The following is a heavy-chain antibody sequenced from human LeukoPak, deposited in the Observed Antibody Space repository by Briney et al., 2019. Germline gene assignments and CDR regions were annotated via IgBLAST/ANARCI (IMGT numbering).Heavy chain of an antibody. V-gene: IGHV3-7*01. CDR3: SESLNY. Sequence: PGGSLRLSCAASGFTSSRSWMDWVRQAPGKGLEWVANIKEDGSETHYVDSAKGRFTISRDNAKSSLYLQMDSLRVEDTAIYYCSESLNYWGQGTLVTVSS. CDR2: IKEDGSET. J-gene: IGHJ4*02. CDR1: GFTSSRSW.